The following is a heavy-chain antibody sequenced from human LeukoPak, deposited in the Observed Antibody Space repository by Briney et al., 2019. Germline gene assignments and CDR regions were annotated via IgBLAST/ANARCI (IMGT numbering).Heavy chain of an antibody. CDR1: GYTFTAYY. Sequence: GASVPVSFQASGYTFTAYYMHWVRPAPGQGLEWMGWINPNSGDTKYTQKFQGRVTMTGDTSISTAYMELSSLGSDDTAMYYCARVRLTTSWSNFDYWGQGTLVTVSS. D-gene: IGHD2-2*01. CDR2: INPNSGDT. J-gene: IGHJ4*02. V-gene: IGHV1-2*02. CDR3: ARVRLTTSWSNFDY.